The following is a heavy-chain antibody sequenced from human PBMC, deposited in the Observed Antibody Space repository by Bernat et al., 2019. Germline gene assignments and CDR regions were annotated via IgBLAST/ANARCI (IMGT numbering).Heavy chain of an antibody. CDR1: GGSISSYY. Sequence: QVQLQESGPGLVKPSETLSLTCTVSGGSISSYYWSWIRQPPGKGLEWMGYIYYSGSTNYNPSLKSRVTISVDTSKNQFSLKLSSVTAADTAVYYCATRDPDYYDSSGYYPFQHWGQGTLVTVSS. CDR3: ATRDPDYYDSSGYYPFQH. V-gene: IGHV4-59*08. J-gene: IGHJ1*01. CDR2: IYYSGST. D-gene: IGHD3-22*01.